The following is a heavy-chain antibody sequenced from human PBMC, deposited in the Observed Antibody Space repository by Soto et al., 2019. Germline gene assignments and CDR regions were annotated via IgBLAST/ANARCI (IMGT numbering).Heavy chain of an antibody. D-gene: IGHD2-21*01. CDR1: GFSFSQYA. J-gene: IGHJ4*02. CDR3: PRVLRMRDPDGYCGYSAS. Sequence: GGSLRLSCEGSGFSFSQYALNWVRQAPRKGLQWGAVISYDGRKTHYADFVKGRFNISRDNSKNTRYLQMSSLRADDTTTYFFPRVLRMRDPDGYCGYSASWGQGTLATVSS. CDR2: ISYDGRKT. V-gene: IGHV3-30*04.